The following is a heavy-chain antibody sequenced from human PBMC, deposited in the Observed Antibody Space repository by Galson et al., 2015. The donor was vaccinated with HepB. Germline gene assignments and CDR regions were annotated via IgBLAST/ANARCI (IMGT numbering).Heavy chain of an antibody. CDR3: ARMPMVRGVGGGAYGMDV. Sequence: SVKVSCKASGGTFNRFGVSWVRQAPGQGLEWMGRFILTLSMTKYAPKFQGRPTVGADKSKSTVYLELSSLKSEDTGVYYCARMPMVRGVGGGAYGMDVWGQGT. V-gene: IGHV1-69*04. CDR1: GGTFNRFG. J-gene: IGHJ6*02. D-gene: IGHD3-10*01. CDR2: FILTLSMT.